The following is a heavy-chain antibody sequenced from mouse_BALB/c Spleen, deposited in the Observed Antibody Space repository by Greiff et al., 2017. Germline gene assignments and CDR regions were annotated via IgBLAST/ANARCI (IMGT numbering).Heavy chain of an antibody. V-gene: IGHV1-55*01. J-gene: IGHJ4*01. D-gene: IGHD2-14*01. CDR3: SRGVRRQRIEYYAMDY. Sequence: QVQLQQPGAELVKPGASVKMSCKASGYTFTSYWINWVKQRPGQGLEWIGDIYPGRGSTNYNEKFKSKATLTLDTSSSTAYMQLSSLTSEDSAVYYCSRGVRRQRIEYYAMDYWGQGTSVTVSS. CDR2: IYPGRGST. CDR1: GYTFTSYW.